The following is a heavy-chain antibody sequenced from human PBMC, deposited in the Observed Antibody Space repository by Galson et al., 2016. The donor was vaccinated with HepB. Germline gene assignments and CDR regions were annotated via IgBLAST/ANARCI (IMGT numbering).Heavy chain of an antibody. D-gene: IGHD3-16*01. CDR1: GFTFGSHV. CDR2: ISHDGTNQ. J-gene: IGHJ4*02. CDR3: ARALISATFDY. V-gene: IGHV3-30*03. Sequence: SLRLSCAASGFTFGSHVMHWVRQAPGKGLEWVAVISHDGTNQDYADSVKGRYTISKDNSNNTLSLQMNSPRADDTAVYYCARALISATFDYWGQGALVTVSS.